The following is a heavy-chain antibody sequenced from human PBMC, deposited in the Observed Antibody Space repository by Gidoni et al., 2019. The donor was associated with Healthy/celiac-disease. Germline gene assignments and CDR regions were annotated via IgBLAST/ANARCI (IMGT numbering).Heavy chain of an antibody. Sequence: QVQLVQSGAEVKKPGSSVKVSCKASGGTFSSYAISWVRQAPGQGLEWMGRIIPILGIANYAQKFQGRVTITADKSTSTAYMELSSLRSEDTAVYYCARDPRNDFWSGYRHDYYYYGMDVWGQGTTVTVSS. CDR1: GGTFSSYA. CDR3: ARDPRNDFWSGYRHDYYYYGMDV. J-gene: IGHJ6*02. V-gene: IGHV1-69*04. CDR2: IIPILGIA. D-gene: IGHD3-3*01.